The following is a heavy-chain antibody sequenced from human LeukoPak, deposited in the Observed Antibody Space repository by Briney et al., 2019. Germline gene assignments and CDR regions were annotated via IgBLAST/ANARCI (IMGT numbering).Heavy chain of an antibody. V-gene: IGHV4-34*01. CDR3: ARDMRDYVWASYYYMDV. J-gene: IGHJ6*03. CDR2: INHSGST. Sequence: SETLSLTCAVYGGSFSGYYWSWIRQPPGKGLEWIGEINHSGSTNYNPSLKSRVTISVDTSKNQFSLKLSSVTAADTAVYYCARDMRDYVWASYYYMDVWGKGTTVTVSS. D-gene: IGHD3-16*01. CDR1: GGSFSGYY.